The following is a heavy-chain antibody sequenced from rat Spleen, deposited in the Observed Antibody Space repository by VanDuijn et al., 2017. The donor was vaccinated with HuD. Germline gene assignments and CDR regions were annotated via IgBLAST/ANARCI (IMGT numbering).Heavy chain of an antibody. CDR1: GFTFSTFP. CDR2: IGSSGGDT. CDR3: VTGGAFAY. V-gene: IGHV5-46*01. J-gene: IGHJ3*01. Sequence: EVQLVESGGGLVQPGRSMKLSCAASGFTFSTFPMAWVRQAPTKGLEWVATIGSSGGDTFYRDSVQGRFTVSRDNAKDSLYLQVNSLRSEDTATYYCVTGGAFAYWGQGTLVTVSS. D-gene: IGHD4-1*01.